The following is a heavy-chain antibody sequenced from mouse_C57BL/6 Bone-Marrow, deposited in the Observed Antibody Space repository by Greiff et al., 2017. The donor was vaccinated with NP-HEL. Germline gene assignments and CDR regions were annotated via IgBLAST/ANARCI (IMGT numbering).Heavy chain of an antibody. V-gene: IGHV1-50*01. Sequence: QVHVKQPGAELVKPGASVKLSCKASGYTFTSYWMQWVKQRPGQGLEWIGEIDPSDSYTNYNQKFKGKATLTVDTSSSTAYMQLSSLTSEDSAVYYCARGGSTPMDYWGQGTSVTVSS. CDR2: IDPSDSYT. CDR3: ARGGSTPMDY. D-gene: IGHD2-1*01. CDR1: GYTFTSYW. J-gene: IGHJ4*01.